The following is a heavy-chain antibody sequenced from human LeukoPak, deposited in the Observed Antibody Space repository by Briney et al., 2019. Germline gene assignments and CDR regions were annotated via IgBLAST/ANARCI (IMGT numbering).Heavy chain of an antibody. D-gene: IGHD6-13*01. CDR3: ARRLAAAGAFDY. V-gene: IGHV4-34*01. Sequence: SETLSLTCAVYGGSFSGYYWSWIRQPPGKGLEWIGEINHSGSTNYNPSLKSRVTISVDTSKNQFSLELSSVTAADTAVYYCARRLAAAGAFDYWGQGTLVTVSS. CDR2: INHSGST. CDR1: GGSFSGYY. J-gene: IGHJ4*02.